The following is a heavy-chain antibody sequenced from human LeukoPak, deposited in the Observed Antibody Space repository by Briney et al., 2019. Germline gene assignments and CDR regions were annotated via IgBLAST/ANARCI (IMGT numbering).Heavy chain of an antibody. D-gene: IGHD1-26*01. CDR2: INPNSGGT. CDR3: ARVPGGSYAPSDY. V-gene: IGHV1-2*02. Sequence: ASVKVSCKASEYTFIAYYMHWVRQAPGQGLEWMGWINPNSGGTNYAQKFQGRVTMTRDTSISTAYMELSRLRSDDTAVYYCARVPGGSYAPSDYWGQGTLVTVSS. J-gene: IGHJ4*02. CDR1: EYTFIAYY.